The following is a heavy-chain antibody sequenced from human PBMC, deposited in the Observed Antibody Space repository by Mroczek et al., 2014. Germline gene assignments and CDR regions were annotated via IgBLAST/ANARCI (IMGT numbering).Heavy chain of an antibody. D-gene: IGHD5-24*01. CDR1: GGSISSYY. V-gene: IGHV4-59*01. Sequence: QVQLQQSGPGLVKPSETLSLTCTVSGGSISSYYWSWIRQPPGKGLEWIGYIYYSGSTNYNPSLKSRVTISVDTSKNQFSLKLSSVTAADTAVYYCARWPPXEMATPASFDYWGQGTLVHRLL. CDR2: IYYSGST. CDR3: ARWPPXEMATPASFDY. J-gene: IGHJ4*02.